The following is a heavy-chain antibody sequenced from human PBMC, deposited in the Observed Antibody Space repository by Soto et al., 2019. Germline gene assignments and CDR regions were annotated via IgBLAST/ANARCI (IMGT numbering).Heavy chain of an antibody. Sequence: GASVKVSCKASGYTFTAFAMHWVRQAPGQRLEWMGWINAGNGNTKYSQKFQGRVTITRDTSASTAYMELSSLRSEDTAVYYCARAVAVPADFDYWGQGALVTVSS. CDR1: GYTFTAFA. CDR2: INAGNGNT. V-gene: IGHV1-3*01. J-gene: IGHJ4*02. D-gene: IGHD6-19*01. CDR3: ARAVAVPADFDY.